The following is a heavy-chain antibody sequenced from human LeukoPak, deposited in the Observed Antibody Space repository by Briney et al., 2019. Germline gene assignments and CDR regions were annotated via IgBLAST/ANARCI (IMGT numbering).Heavy chain of an antibody. J-gene: IGHJ6*03. D-gene: IGHD2-2*01. Sequence: SETLSLTCTVSGGSISSSSYYWGWVRQPPGKGLEWIGSIYYSGSTYYNPSLKSRVTISVDTSKNQFSLKLSSVTAADTAVYYCARLICSTSRYYYYYYYMDVWGKGTTVTVSS. CDR3: ARLICSTSRYYYYYYYMDV. CDR1: GGSISSSSYY. V-gene: IGHV4-39*01. CDR2: IYYSGST.